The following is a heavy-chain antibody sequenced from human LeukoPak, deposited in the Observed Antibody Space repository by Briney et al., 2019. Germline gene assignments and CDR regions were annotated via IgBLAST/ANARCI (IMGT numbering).Heavy chain of an antibody. CDR3: ARGQKSSPYSSSWTGHYYYYGMDV. CDR2: INHSGST. Sequence: PSETLSLTCAVYGGSFSGYYWSWIRQPPGKGLEWIGEINHSGSTNYNPSLKSRVTISVDTSKNQFSLKLSSVTAADTAVYHCARGQKSSPYSSSWTGHYYYYGMDVWGQGTTVTVSS. D-gene: IGHD6-13*01. V-gene: IGHV4-34*01. J-gene: IGHJ6*02. CDR1: GGSFSGYY.